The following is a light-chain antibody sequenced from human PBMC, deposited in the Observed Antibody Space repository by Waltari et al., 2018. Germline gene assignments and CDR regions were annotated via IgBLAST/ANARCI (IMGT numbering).Light chain of an antibody. CDR2: SAS. J-gene: IGKJ4*01. CDR3: HHYGSSPPIT. Sequence: EIVLTQSPGTLSLSPGERATLSCRASQSVRHSNLGWYQQNPGQAPRLLIYSASTRATGIPDRFSGSGSGMDFTLTISRLEPEDFAVYYCHHYGSSPPITFGGGTKVEIK. CDR1: QSVRHSN. V-gene: IGKV3-20*01.